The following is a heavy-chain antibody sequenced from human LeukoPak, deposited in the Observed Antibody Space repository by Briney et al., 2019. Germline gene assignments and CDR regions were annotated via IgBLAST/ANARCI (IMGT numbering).Heavy chain of an antibody. Sequence: GASVKVSCKASGYTFTSYYMHWVRQAPGQGLEWMGIINPSGGSTSYAQKFQGRVTMTRDTSTSTVYMELSSLRSEDTAVYYCARLTAIAAAVYYFDYWGQGTLVTVSP. CDR3: ARLTAIAAAVYYFDY. V-gene: IGHV1-46*01. CDR2: INPSGGST. D-gene: IGHD6-13*01. CDR1: GYTFTSYY. J-gene: IGHJ4*02.